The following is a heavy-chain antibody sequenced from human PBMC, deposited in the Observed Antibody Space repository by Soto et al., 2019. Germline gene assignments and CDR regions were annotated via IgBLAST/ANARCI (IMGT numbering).Heavy chain of an antibody. CDR3: AKYVPDPACRGGGCHRTFDY. J-gene: IGHJ4*02. V-gene: IGHV3-30*18. Sequence: QVQLVESGGGVVQPGGSVRLSCTASGFTLGAYVMHWVRQAQGKGLEWVAAISADGRDLFYAASVEGRFTISRDNSKNTLFLQMNSLTSDDTYVYSCAKYVPDPACRGGGCHRTFDYWGQGTLVTVSS. CDR1: GFTLGAYV. CDR2: ISADGRDL. D-gene: IGHD2-15*01.